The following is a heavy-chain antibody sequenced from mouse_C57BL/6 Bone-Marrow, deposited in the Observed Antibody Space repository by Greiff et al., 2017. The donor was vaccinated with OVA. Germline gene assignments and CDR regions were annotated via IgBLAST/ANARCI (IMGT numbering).Heavy chain of an antibody. Sequence: EVQVVESGGGLVKPGGSLKLSCAASGFTFSDYGMHWVRQAPEKGLEWVAYISSGSSTIYYADTVKGRFTISRDNAKNTLFLQMTSLRSEDTAMYYCAKTGAWFAYWGQGTLVTVSA. CDR3: AKTGAWFAY. V-gene: IGHV5-17*01. CDR1: GFTFSDYG. J-gene: IGHJ3*01. CDR2: ISSGSSTI.